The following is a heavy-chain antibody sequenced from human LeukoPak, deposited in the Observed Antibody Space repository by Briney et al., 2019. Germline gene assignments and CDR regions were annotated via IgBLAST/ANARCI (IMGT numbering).Heavy chain of an antibody. D-gene: IGHD6-13*01. V-gene: IGHV1-2*02. CDR3: ASGDSSSRRSLYYSDY. CDR2: INPNSGGT. Sequence: ASVKVSCKASGYTFTGYYVHWVRQAPGQGLEWMGWINPNSGGTNYAQTFQGRVTMTRDASISTAYLELSRLKSDDTAVYYCASGDSSSRRSLYYSDYWGQGTLVTVSS. J-gene: IGHJ4*02. CDR1: GYTFTGYY.